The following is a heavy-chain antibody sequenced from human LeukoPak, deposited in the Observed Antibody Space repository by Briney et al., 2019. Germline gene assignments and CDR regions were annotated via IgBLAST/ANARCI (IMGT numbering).Heavy chain of an antibody. J-gene: IGHJ4*02. CDR2: IKEDGSEK. CDR1: GFAFSTYW. V-gene: IGHV3-7*01. Sequence: GRSLRLSCTASGFAFSTYWMSWVRQAPGKGLEWVANIKEDGSEKYYVDSVKGRFTISRDNAKNSLYLQMNSLRAEDTAVYYCGVVYWGQGTLVTVSS. CDR3: GVVY.